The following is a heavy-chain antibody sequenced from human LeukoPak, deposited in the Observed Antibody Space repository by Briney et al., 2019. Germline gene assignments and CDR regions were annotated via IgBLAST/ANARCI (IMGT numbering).Heavy chain of an antibody. CDR3: ARLRRYDYGDYVPRGYFDY. D-gene: IGHD4-17*01. J-gene: IGHJ4*02. V-gene: IGHV4-39*01. Sequence: SETLSLTCTVSGGSISSRSYYWGWIRQPPGKGLEWIGNIYYSGSTYYNPSLKSRVTISVYTSKNQFSLKLSSVTAADTAVYSCARLRRYDYGDYVPRGYFDYWGRGTLVTVTS. CDR2: IYYSGST. CDR1: GGSISSRSYY.